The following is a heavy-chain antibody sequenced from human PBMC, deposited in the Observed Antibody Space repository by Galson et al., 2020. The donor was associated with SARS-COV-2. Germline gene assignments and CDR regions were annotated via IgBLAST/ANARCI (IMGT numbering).Heavy chain of an antibody. CDR1: GFPFSSYG. CDR2: IWYDGSNK. V-gene: IGHV3-33*06. Sequence: GESLKLSCAASGFPFSSYGMHWVRQAPGKGLAWVADIWYDGSNKYYADSVKGRFTISRDNSKNTLYLQMNSLRAEDTAVYYCAKDIPAAADVYNWFDPWGQGTLVTVSS. CDR3: AKDIPAAADVYNWFDP. D-gene: IGHD6-13*01. J-gene: IGHJ5*02.